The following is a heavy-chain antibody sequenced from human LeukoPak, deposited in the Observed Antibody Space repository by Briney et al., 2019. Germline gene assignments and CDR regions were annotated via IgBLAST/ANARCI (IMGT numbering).Heavy chain of an antibody. Sequence: PGGSLRLSCAASGFTFSSYGMHWVRQAPGKGLEWAAFIRYDGSNKYYADSVKGRFTISRDNSKNTLYLQMNSLRAEDTAVYYCAKGGRYQLLYDAFDIWGQGTMVTVSS. CDR3: AKGGRYQLLYDAFDI. V-gene: IGHV3-30*02. CDR1: GFTFSSYG. J-gene: IGHJ3*02. CDR2: IRYDGSNK. D-gene: IGHD2-2*01.